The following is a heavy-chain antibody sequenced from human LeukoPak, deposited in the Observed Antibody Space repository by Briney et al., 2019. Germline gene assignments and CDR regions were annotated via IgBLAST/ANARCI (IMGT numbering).Heavy chain of an antibody. CDR1: GFTFSSYA. CDR3: AKEGYDDFWSGYYHPPGAFDI. CDR2: ISGSGGST. V-gene: IGHV3-23*01. Sequence: GGSLRLSCAASGFTFSSYAMSWVRQAPGKGLEWVSAISGSGGSTYYADSVKGRFTISRDNSKNTLYLQMNSLRAEDTAVYYCAKEGYDDFWSGYYHPPGAFDIWGQGTMVTVSS. J-gene: IGHJ3*02. D-gene: IGHD3-3*01.